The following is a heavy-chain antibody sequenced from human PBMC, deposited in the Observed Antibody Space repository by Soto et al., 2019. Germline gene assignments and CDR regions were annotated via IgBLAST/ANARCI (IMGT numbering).Heavy chain of an antibody. CDR2: ISYDGSNK. V-gene: IGHV3-30*18. CDR3: AKFGRDSSSPHLVYFDY. D-gene: IGHD6-6*01. Sequence: GGSLRLSCAASGFTFSSYGMHWVRQAPGKGLEWVAVISYDGSNKYYADSVKGRFTISRDNSKNTLYLQMNSLRAEDTAVYYCAKFGRDSSSPHLVYFDYWGQGTLVTVSS. J-gene: IGHJ4*02. CDR1: GFTFSSYG.